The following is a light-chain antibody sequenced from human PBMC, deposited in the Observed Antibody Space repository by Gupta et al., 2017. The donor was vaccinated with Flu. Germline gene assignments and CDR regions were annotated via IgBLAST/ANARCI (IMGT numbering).Light chain of an antibody. J-gene: IGLJ3*02. Sequence: ITISCTGPSSDVGNYNLVSWYQQHPGKAPNLMIYEVTKRPSGVSNRFSGSKSGNTASLTISGLQAEDEADYYCCSYAGSNTWVFGGGTKLTVL. CDR3: CSYAGSNTWV. CDR2: EVT. CDR1: SSDVGNYNL. V-gene: IGLV2-23*02.